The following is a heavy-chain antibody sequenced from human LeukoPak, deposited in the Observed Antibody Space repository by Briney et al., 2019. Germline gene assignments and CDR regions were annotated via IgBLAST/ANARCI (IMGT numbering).Heavy chain of an antibody. V-gene: IGHV1-46*01. CDR1: GYTFTSNY. Sequence: ASVKVSCKAFGYTFTSNYMHWVRQAPGQGPEWMGVISPSGGSTTYAQKFQGRVTLTRDMSTSTDYLELSSLRSEDTAVYYCARECSGGSCYSANYFDYWGQGTLVTVSS. CDR2: ISPSGGST. J-gene: IGHJ4*02. D-gene: IGHD2-15*01. CDR3: ARECSGGSCYSANYFDY.